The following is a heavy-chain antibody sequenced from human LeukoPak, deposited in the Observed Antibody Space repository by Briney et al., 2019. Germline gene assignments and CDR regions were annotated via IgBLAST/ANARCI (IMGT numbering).Heavy chain of an antibody. CDR3: AKEHYDSSGCFDY. CDR2: ISYDGSNK. V-gene: IGHV3-30*18. J-gene: IGHJ4*02. Sequence: GGSLRLSCAASGFTFSSYGIHWVRQAPGKGLEWVAVISYDGSNKYYADSVKGRFTISRDNSKNTLYLQMNSLRAEDTAVYYCAKEHYDSSGCFDYWGQGTLVTVSS. D-gene: IGHD3-22*01. CDR1: GFTFSSYG.